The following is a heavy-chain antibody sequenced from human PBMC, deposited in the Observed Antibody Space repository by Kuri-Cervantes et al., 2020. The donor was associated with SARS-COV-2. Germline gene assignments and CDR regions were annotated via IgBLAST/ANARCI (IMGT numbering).Heavy chain of an antibody. CDR3: ARDPSRGVRWSGYPNYFDY. CDR1: GGSISSGDYY. CDR2: IYYSGST. J-gene: IGHJ4*02. D-gene: IGHD3-3*01. V-gene: IGHV4-30-4*08. Sequence: SETLSLTCTVSGGSISSGDYYWSWIRQPPGKGLEWIGYIYYSGSTYYNPSLKSRVTISVDTSKNQFSLKLSSVTAADTAVYYCARDPSRGVRWSGYPNYFDYWGQGTLVTVSS.